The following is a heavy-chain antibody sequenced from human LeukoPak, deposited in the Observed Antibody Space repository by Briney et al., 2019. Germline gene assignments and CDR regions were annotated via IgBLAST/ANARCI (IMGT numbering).Heavy chain of an antibody. D-gene: IGHD3-9*01. Sequence: SETLSLTCTVSGGSISSGSYYWSWIRQPAGKGLEWIGRIYTSGSTNYNPSLKSRVTMSVDTSKNQFSLKLSSVTAADTAVYYCARDVLTRNWFDPWGQGTLVTVSS. CDR3: ARDVLTRNWFDP. V-gene: IGHV4-61*02. CDR1: GGSISSGSYY. CDR2: IYTSGST. J-gene: IGHJ5*02.